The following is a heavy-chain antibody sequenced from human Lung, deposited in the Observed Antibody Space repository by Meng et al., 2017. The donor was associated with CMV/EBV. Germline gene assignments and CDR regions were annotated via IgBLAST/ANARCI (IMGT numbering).Heavy chain of an antibody. Sequence: GESLKISCAASGFRFSSYEINWVRQTPGKGLEWVSYISGSGDTTNYADSVKGRFTISRDNAKNSLYLQMNSLRTEDTAVYYCARESGPMGGNYYYGLDVWXQGTXVTVSS. CDR1: GFRFSSYE. D-gene: IGHD3-3*01. CDR3: ARESGPMGGNYYYGLDV. V-gene: IGHV3-48*03. CDR2: ISGSGDTT. J-gene: IGHJ6*02.